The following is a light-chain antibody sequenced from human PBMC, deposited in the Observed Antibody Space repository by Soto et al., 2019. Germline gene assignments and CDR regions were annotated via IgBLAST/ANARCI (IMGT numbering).Light chain of an antibody. CDR3: IQTLQTPLT. CDR1: QDIGHS. Sequence: IHMTQSPSSLSGSFGDIVTFTCRASQDIGHSLAWYQQKPGKPVQLLIYGASTLHSGVPDRFSGSGSGTDFTLKISRVEAEDFGVYYCIQTLQTPLTFGGGTKVDIK. V-gene: IGKV1-27*01. J-gene: IGKJ4*01. CDR2: GAS.